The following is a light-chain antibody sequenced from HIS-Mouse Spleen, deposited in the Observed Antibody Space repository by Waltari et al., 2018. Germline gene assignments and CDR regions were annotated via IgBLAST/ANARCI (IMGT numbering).Light chain of an antibody. CDR2: EVS. J-gene: IGLJ3*02. CDR1: SSDVGGYNY. Sequence: QSALTQPPSASGSPGQSVTISCTGTSSDVGGYNYVSWYQQHPGKAPKLMIYEVSKRPSGVPDGVAGSKAGNTGSLDVAGLQAEDEADYYCSSYAGSNNWVFGGGTKLTVL. V-gene: IGLV2-8*01. CDR3: SSYAGSNNWV.